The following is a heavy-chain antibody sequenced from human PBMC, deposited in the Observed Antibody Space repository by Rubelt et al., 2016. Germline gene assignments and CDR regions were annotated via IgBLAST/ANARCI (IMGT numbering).Heavy chain of an antibody. J-gene: IGHJ3*02. D-gene: IGHD1-26*01. V-gene: IGHV3-74*02. CDR1: GFPFGTYA. CDR2: IYSDGSST. Sequence: EVQLLESGGGLVQPGGSLRLSCAASGFPFGTYAMNWVRQAPGKGLEWVSGIYSDGSSTTYADSVKGRFTISRDNAKNTLYLQMNSLRAEDTAVYYCARGDREAFDIWGQGTMVAVSS. CDR3: ARGDREAFDI.